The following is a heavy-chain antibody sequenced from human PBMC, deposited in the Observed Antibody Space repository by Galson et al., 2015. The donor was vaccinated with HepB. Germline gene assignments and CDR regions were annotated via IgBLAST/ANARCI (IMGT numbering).Heavy chain of an antibody. V-gene: IGHV1-18*01. J-gene: IGHJ4*02. CDR2: ISAYNGNT. CDR3: ARTLGAMIVVVTLDY. Sequence: SVKVSCKASGGTFSSYAISWVRQAPGQGLEWMGWISAYNGNTNYAQKLQGRVTMTTDTSTSTAYMELRSLRSDDTAVYYCARTLGAMIVVVTLDYWGQGTLVTVSS. CDR1: GGTFSSYA. D-gene: IGHD3-22*01.